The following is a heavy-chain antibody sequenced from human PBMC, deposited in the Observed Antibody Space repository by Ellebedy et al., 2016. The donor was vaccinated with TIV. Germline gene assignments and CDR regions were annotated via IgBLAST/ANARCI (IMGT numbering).Heavy chain of an antibody. CDR3: ARDLGRDNSGYYYKDWYFDL. D-gene: IGHD3-22*01. CDR1: GGSISSYY. V-gene: IGHV4-59*01. CDR2: IYYSGST. Sequence: MPGGSLRLSCTVSGGSISSYYWSRIRQPPGKGLEWIGYIYYSGSTNYNPSLKSRVTISVDTSKNQFSLKLNSVTAADTAVYYCARDLGRDNSGYYYKDWYFDLWGRGTLVTVSS. J-gene: IGHJ2*01.